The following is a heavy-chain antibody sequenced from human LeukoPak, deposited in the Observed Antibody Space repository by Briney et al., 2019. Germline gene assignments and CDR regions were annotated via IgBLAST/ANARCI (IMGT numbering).Heavy chain of an antibody. CDR1: GYTFTGYY. CDR2: INPNSGGT. V-gene: IGHV1-2*02. CDR3: AREHSSSSGHSDY. Sequence: ASVKVSCKASGYTFTGYYMHWVRQAPGQGLEWMGWINPNSGGTNYAQKFQGRVTMTRDTSISTAYMELSRLRSDDTAVYYCAREHSSSSGHSDYWGQGTLVTVSS. D-gene: IGHD6-6*01. J-gene: IGHJ4*02.